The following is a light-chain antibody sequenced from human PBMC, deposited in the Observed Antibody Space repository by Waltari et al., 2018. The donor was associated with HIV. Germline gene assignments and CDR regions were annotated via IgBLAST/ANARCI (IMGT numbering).Light chain of an antibody. V-gene: IGLV1-44*01. CDR2: NND. J-gene: IGLJ2*01. CDR3: AAWDDSLHGEL. CDR1: YSNIGSNT. Sequence: QSVLTQTPSLSGTPGQRVTISCSGGYSNIGSNTVNWYQQFPGPAPRLLIYNNDQRPSGVPDRFSGSKSGTSASLVISELQSQEEADYHCAAWDDSLHGELFGGGTKLTVL.